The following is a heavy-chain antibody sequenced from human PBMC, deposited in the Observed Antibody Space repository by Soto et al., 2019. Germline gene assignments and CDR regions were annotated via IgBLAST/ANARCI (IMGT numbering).Heavy chain of an antibody. CDR3: ASGLEVATTPNSDIDY. CDR2: ISSSSTI. Sequence: PGGSLRLSCAASGFTFSSYSMNWVRQAPGKGLEWVSYISSSSTIYYADSVKGRFTISRDNAKNSLYLQMNSLRDEDTAVYYCASGLEVATTPNSDIDYWGQGTLVTVSS. CDR1: GFTFSSYS. D-gene: IGHD5-12*01. V-gene: IGHV3-48*02. J-gene: IGHJ4*02.